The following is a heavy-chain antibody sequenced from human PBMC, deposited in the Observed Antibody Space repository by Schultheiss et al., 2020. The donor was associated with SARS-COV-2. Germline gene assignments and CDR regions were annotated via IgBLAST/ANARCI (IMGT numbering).Heavy chain of an antibody. V-gene: IGHV1-46*01. CDR1: GYIFTDYY. Sequence: ASVKVSCKASGYIFTDYYMHWVRQAPGQGLEWMGIINPSGGSTSYAQKFQGRVTMTRDTSTSTVYMELSSLRSEDTAVYYCASLYYYDSSGRSRGFDYWGQGTLVTASS. J-gene: IGHJ4*02. CDR3: ASLYYYDSSGRSRGFDY. D-gene: IGHD3-22*01. CDR2: INPSGGST.